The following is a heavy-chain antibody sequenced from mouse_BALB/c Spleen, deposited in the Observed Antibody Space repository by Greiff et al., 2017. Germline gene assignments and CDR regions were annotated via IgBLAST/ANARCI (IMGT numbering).Heavy chain of an antibody. Sequence: EVQLQQSGPELVKPGASVKVSCKASGYAFTSYNMYWVKQSHGKSLEWIGYIDPYNGGTSYNQKFKGKATLTVDKSSSTAYMHLNSLTSEDSAVYYCAREGPGSEVWFAYWGQGTLVTVSA. CDR2: IDPYNGGT. V-gene: IGHV1S135*01. J-gene: IGHJ3*01. CDR3: AREGPGSEVWFAY. CDR1: GYAFTSYN.